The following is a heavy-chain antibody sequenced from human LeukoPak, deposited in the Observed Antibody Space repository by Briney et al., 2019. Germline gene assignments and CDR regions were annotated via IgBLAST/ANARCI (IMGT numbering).Heavy chain of an antibody. D-gene: IGHD3-22*01. CDR1: GGSFSGYY. CDR3: ATADSSGYYTTFDY. J-gene: IGHJ4*02. Sequence: SETLSLTCAVYGGSFSGYYWSWIRQPPGKGLEWIGEINHSGSTNYNPSLKSRVTISVDTSKNQFSLKLSSVTAADTAVYYCATADSSGYYTTFDYWGQGTLVTVSS. V-gene: IGHV4-34*01. CDR2: INHSGST.